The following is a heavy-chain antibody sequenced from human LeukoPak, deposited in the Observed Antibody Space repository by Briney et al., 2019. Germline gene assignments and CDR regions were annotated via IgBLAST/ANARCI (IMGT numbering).Heavy chain of an antibody. V-gene: IGHV3-48*03. J-gene: IGHJ6*02. CDR3: ARDKFHYYGMDV. CDR1: GFTFSSYE. CDR2: ISSSASTI. Sequence: GGSLRLSCAASGFTFSSYEMNWVRQAPGKGLEWVSYISSSASTIYYADSVKGRFTISRDNAKNSLCLQMNSLRAEDTAVYYCARDKFHYYGMDVWGQGTTVTVSS.